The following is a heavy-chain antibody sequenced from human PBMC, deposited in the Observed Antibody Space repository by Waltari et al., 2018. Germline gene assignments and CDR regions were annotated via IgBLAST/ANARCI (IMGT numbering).Heavy chain of an antibody. Sequence: QVQLVQSGAEVKKPGASVKVSCKASGYTFTGYYIHWVGKAPGQGLNWMGWINPNSGCTNYAQKFQGRVTMTRDTSISTAYMELSRLRSDYTAVYYCASWGVDSSGYPDYWGQGTLVTVSS. J-gene: IGHJ4*02. CDR2: INPNSGCT. CDR3: ASWGVDSSGYPDY. CDR1: GYTFTGYY. D-gene: IGHD3-22*01. V-gene: IGHV1-2*02.